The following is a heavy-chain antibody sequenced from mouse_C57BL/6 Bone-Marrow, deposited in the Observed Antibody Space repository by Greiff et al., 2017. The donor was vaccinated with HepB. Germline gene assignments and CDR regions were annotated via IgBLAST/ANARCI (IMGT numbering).Heavy chain of an antibody. D-gene: IGHD1-1*01. CDR3: TRRFDYYGSSHWYFDV. J-gene: IGHJ1*03. Sequence: VQLVESGAELVRPGASVTLSCKASGYTFTDYEMHWVKQTPVHGLEWIGAIDPETGGTAYNQKFKGKAILTADKSSSTAYMELRSLTSEDSAVYYCTRRFDYYGSSHWYFDVWGTGTTVTVSS. CDR1: GYTFTDYE. V-gene: IGHV1-15*01. CDR2: IDPETGGT.